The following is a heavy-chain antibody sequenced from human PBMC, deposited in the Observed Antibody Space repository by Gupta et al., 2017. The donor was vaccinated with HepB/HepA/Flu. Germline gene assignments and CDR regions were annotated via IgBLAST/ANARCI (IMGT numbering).Heavy chain of an antibody. CDR2: INPNSGGT. CDR3: AREGLGRPEALHI. Sequence: QVQLVQSGAEVKKPGASVKVSCKTSGYHFTGNYMHWLRQAPGPGLEWMGWINPNSGGTNYAQKFRGRVTMTRDTSISTAYMELSSLQSDDTAVYFCAREGLGRPEALHIWGQGTLVTVSS. CDR1: GYHFTGNY. J-gene: IGHJ3*02. V-gene: IGHV1-2*02. D-gene: IGHD7-27*01.